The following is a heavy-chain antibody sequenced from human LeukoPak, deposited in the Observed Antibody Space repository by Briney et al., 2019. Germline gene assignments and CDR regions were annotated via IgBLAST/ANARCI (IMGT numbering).Heavy chain of an antibody. Sequence: PGGSLRLSCAASGFTFSNYGMHWVRQAPGKGLEWVAFIRYDGSDKYYADSVKGRFTISRDNSKNTLYLQMNSLRAEDTAVYYCAKEVRGCSDYWGQGTLVTVSS. CDR1: GFTFSNYG. V-gene: IGHV3-30*02. CDR2: IRYDGSDK. D-gene: IGHD4/OR15-4a*01. J-gene: IGHJ4*02. CDR3: AKEVRGCSDY.